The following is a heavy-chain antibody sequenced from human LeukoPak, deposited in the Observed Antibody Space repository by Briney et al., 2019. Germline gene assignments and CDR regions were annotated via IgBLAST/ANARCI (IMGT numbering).Heavy chain of an antibody. V-gene: IGHV3-7*04. D-gene: IGHD2-15*01. CDR2: IHQDGNEK. Sequence: GGSLRLSCAASGFTFDDYAMHWVRQAPGKGLEWVANIHQDGNEKYYVDSVKGRFTISRDNAKNSLYLQMNSLRAEDTAVYYCARGDKLSGDYWGQGTLVTVSS. CDR1: GFTFDDYA. J-gene: IGHJ4*02. CDR3: ARGDKLSGDY.